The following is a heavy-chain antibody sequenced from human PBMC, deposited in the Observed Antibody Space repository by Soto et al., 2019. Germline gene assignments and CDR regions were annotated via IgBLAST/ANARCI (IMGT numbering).Heavy chain of an antibody. J-gene: IGHJ4*02. Sequence: QVLLVESGGGLVKPGGSLRLSCVASGFDVSDSYIAWIRQAPGKGLEWISYTSGSADTTYYADSVKGRFTMSRDNAKNSLYLQMSSLKRDDTAVYYCARATYSGFGLDYCGQGTLGTVSS. CDR2: TSGSADTT. CDR3: ARATYSGFGLDY. CDR1: GFDVSDSY. D-gene: IGHD6-19*01. V-gene: IGHV3-11*01.